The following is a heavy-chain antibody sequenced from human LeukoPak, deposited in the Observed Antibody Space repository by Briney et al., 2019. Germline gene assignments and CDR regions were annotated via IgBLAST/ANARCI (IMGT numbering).Heavy chain of an antibody. V-gene: IGHV4-34*01. CDR3: ARGGGSGWYVDY. Sequence: ASETLSLTCAVYGGSFSGYYWSWIRQPPGKGLEWIGEINHSGSTNYNPSLKSRVTISVDTSKNQFSLKLSSVTAVDTAVYYCARGGGSGWYVDYWGQGTLVTVSS. CDR1: GGSFSGYY. J-gene: IGHJ4*02. CDR2: INHSGST. D-gene: IGHD6-19*01.